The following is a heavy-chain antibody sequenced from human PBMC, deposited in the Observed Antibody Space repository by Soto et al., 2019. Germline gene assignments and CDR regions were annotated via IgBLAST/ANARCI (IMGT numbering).Heavy chain of an antibody. J-gene: IGHJ4*02. Sequence: PXEXLKTCFKGSGYXFTSYWVGWVRQMTGKGLECMGIIYPGDSDNRYSPSFQGQVTISADKSISTAYLQWSSLKSSDTAIYYCARLLGGYPFDYWGQGTLVTVSS. CDR2: IYPGDSDN. V-gene: IGHV5-51*01. D-gene: IGHD5-18*01. CDR3: ARLLGGYPFDY. CDR1: GYXFTSYW.